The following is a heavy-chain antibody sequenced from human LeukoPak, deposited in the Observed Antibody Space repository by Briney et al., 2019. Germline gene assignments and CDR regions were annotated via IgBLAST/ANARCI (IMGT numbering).Heavy chain of an antibody. D-gene: IGHD3-10*01. Sequence: GGSLRLSCTASGFTFFTYSMYWVRQAPGKGLEWVALISYDGSNTYHADSVKGRFTISRDDSKNTLYLQMNNLRPEDTAVYYCARSYGSANYALDYWGQGTLVTVSS. CDR1: GFTFFTYS. J-gene: IGHJ4*02. V-gene: IGHV3-30-3*01. CDR2: ISYDGSNT. CDR3: ARSYGSANYALDY.